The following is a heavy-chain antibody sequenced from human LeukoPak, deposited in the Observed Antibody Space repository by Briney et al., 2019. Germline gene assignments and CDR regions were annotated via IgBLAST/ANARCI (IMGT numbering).Heavy chain of an antibody. Sequence: GGSLRLSCAASGFTFSSYAMSWVRQAPGKGLEWVSAIGGSGGSTYYADSVKGRFTISRDNSKNTLYLQMNSLRAEDTAVYYCASRPVVPAAKIADYWGQGTLVTVSS. CDR3: ASRPVVPAAKIADY. CDR1: GFTFSSYA. CDR2: IGGSGGST. J-gene: IGHJ4*02. D-gene: IGHD2-2*01. V-gene: IGHV3-23*01.